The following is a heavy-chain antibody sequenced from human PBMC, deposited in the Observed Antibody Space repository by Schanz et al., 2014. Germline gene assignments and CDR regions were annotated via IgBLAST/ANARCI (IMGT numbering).Heavy chain of an antibody. V-gene: IGHV3-23*04. CDR1: GFTFSSYA. D-gene: IGHD5-18*01. J-gene: IGHJ4*02. CDR3: AKDAENTAMITDYFDY. Sequence: EVQLVESGGGLVQPGGSLRLSCAASGFTFSSYAMSWVRQAPGKGLEWVSAISGSGGSTYYADAVRGRFTISRDNSKTTVYLQMNSLRAEDTAVYYCAKDAENTAMITDYFDYWGQGTLXTVSS. CDR2: ISGSGGST.